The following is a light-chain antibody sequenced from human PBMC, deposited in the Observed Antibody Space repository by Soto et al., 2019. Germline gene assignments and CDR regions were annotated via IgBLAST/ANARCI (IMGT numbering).Light chain of an antibody. CDR1: QSISSW. CDR3: QQYNTFPWT. V-gene: IGKV1-5*03. J-gene: IGKJ1*01. CDR2: KAS. Sequence: DIPVTQSPSTLSASVGDRVTITCRASQSISSWLAWYQQKPGKAPKALIYKASSLESGVPSRFSGSESGTEFTLTISSLQPDDFATYYCQQYNTFPWTFGQGTKVDVK.